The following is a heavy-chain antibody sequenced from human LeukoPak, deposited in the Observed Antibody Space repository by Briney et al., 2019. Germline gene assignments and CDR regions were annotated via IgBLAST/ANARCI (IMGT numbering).Heavy chain of an antibody. CDR2: IKQDGGLK. CDR3: ARFAKGYGSGDIDY. J-gene: IGHJ4*02. Sequence: GGSLRLSCAASGFTFSRCCMSWVRQAPGKGPEWVANIKQDGGLKHYADSVKGRFTISRDNANNSLYLQMNSLRAEDTAVYFCARFAKGYGSGDIDYWGQGTLVTVSS. V-gene: IGHV3-7*03. CDR1: GFTFSRCC. D-gene: IGHD3-10*01.